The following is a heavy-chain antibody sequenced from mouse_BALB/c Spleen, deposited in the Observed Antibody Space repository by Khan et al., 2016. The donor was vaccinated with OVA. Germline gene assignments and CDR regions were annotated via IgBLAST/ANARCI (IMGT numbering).Heavy chain of an antibody. CDR2: ISSGITYT. V-gene: IGHV5-9-1*01. Sequence: EVELVESGGGLVKPGGSLKLSCAASGFTFSGYAMSWFRQTPEKRLEWVATISSGITYTYYPASVKGRFTISRDNAKNTLYLQMGSLRSEDTAMYYCTRGDYDGWSWFAYWGQGTLVTVSA. CDR3: TRGDYDGWSWFAY. CDR1: GFTFSGYA. D-gene: IGHD2-4*01. J-gene: IGHJ3*01.